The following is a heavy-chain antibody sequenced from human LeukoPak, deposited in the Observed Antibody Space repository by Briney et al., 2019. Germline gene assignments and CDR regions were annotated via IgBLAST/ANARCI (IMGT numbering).Heavy chain of an antibody. Sequence: GGSLRLSCAASGFTFSSYGMHWVRQAPGKGLEWVAVISYDGSNKYYADSVKGRFTISRDNSKNTLYLQMNSLRAEDTAVYYCARAPAFIAARLGYFDYWGQGTLVTVSS. V-gene: IGHV3-30*03. CDR1: GFTFSSYG. CDR2: ISYDGSNK. CDR3: ARAPAFIAARLGYFDY. J-gene: IGHJ4*02. D-gene: IGHD6-6*01.